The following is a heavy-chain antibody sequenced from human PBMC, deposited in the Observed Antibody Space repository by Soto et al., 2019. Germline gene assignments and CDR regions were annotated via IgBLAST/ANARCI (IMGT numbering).Heavy chain of an antibody. CDR2: IYPSGRT. CDR3: VRAPMYYDSSGYYYYFDY. Sequence: QLQLQESGSGLVKPSQTLSLTCAVSGGSISSGGYSWSWIRQPPGKGLEWIGYIYPSGRTYYNPSLQRPVTRLAGRSNNPFSLKLSSVPAADTSVYYCVRAPMYYDSSGYYYYFDYWGQGTLVTVSS. V-gene: IGHV4-30-2*01. J-gene: IGHJ4*02. D-gene: IGHD3-22*01. CDR1: GGSISSGGYS.